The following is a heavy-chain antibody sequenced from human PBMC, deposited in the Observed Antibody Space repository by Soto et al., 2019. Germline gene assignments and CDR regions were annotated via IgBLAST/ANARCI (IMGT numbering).Heavy chain of an antibody. J-gene: IGHJ4*02. D-gene: IGHD3-3*01. CDR1: GGSISSYY. V-gene: IGHV4-59*01. CDR2: IYYSGST. CDR3: ARYDFGNFDY. Sequence: PSEILSLTCTVSGGSISSYYWSWIRQPPGKGLEWIGYIYYSGSTNYNPSLKSRVTISVDTSKNQFSLKLSSVTAADTAVYYCARYDFGNFDYWGQGTLVTVSS.